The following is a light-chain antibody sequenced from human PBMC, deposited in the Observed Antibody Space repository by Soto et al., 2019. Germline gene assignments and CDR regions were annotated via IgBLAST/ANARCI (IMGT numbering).Light chain of an antibody. V-gene: IGLV2-14*01. CDR3: SSYTSFSTYV. Sequence: QSVLTQPASVSGSPGQSLTISCTGTSSDVGGYNFVSWYQHHPGKAPKVMIYEVSNRPSGVSNRFSGSKSGDTASLTISGLQAEDEADYYCSSYTSFSTYVFGTGTKVTVL. CDR1: SSDVGGYNF. J-gene: IGLJ1*01. CDR2: EVS.